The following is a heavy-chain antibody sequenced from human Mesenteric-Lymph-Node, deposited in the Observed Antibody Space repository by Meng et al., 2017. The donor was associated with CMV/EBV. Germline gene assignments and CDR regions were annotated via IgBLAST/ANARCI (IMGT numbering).Heavy chain of an antibody. CDR2: IGKDGNYA. V-gene: IGHV3-74*01. Sequence: SCGSTGCTFSSYWMRWARQEPGKGLVWVSRIGKDGNYAYYADCVLSLFTINRDNAKNLLNLQLSSLKAEVTAVYYCARQYYGSGSLWGQGTLVTVSS. D-gene: IGHD3-10*01. J-gene: IGHJ4*02. CDR3: ARQYYGSGSL. CDR1: GCTFSSYW.